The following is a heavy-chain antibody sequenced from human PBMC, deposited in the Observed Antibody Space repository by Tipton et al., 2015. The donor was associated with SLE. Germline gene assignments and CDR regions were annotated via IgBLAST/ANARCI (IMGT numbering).Heavy chain of an antibody. J-gene: IGHJ3*02. Sequence: QSGAEVKKPGSSVKVSCKASGGTFSSYAISWVRQAPGQGLEWMGWISTYTGDTNYAQKLQGRVTMTTDTSSSTAYMELRSLRSDDTAVYYCAERYDTFDIWGQGTMVTVSS. CDR2: ISTYTGDT. V-gene: IGHV1-18*01. CDR1: GGTFSSYA. D-gene: IGHD1-1*01. CDR3: AERYDTFDI.